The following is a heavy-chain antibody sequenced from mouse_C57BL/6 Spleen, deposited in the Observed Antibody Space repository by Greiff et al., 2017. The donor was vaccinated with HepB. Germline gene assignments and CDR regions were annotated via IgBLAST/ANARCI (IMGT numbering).Heavy chain of an antibody. Sequence: EVKLMESGGGLVKPGGSLKLSCAASGFTFSSYAMSWVRQTPEKRLEWVATISDGGSYTYYPDNVKGRFTISRDNAKNNLYLQMSHLKSEDTAMYYCARDTMVTRAMDYWGQGTSVTVSS. J-gene: IGHJ4*01. D-gene: IGHD2-1*01. CDR1: GFTFSSYA. V-gene: IGHV5-4*01. CDR3: ARDTMVTRAMDY. CDR2: ISDGGSYT.